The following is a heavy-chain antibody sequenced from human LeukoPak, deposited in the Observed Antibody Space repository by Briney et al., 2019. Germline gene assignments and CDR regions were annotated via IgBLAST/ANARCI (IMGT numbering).Heavy chain of an antibody. V-gene: IGHV4-4*07. CDR3: AKDGNYYDSSGYYYYYYYYMDV. D-gene: IGHD3-22*01. Sequence: PSETLSLTCTVSGGSISSYYWSWIRQPAGKGLEWIGRIYTSGSTNYNPSLKSRVTISVDTSKNQFSLKLSSVTAADTAVYYCAKDGNYYDSSGYYYYYYYYMDVWGKGTTVTVSS. J-gene: IGHJ6*03. CDR2: IYTSGST. CDR1: GGSISSYY.